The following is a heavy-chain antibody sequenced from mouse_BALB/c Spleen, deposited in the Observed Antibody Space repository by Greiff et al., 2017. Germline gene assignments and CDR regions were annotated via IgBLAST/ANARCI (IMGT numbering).Heavy chain of an antibody. CDR3: TSYGNYAMDY. D-gene: IGHD2-10*01. V-gene: IGHV14-4*02. J-gene: IGHJ4*01. CDR1: GFNIKDYY. Sequence: VHVKQSGAELVRSGASVKLSCTASGFNIKDYYMHWVKQRPEQGLEWIGWIDPENGDTEYAPKFQGKATMTADTSSNTAYLQLSSLTSEDTAVYYCTSYGNYAMDYWGQGTSVTVSS. CDR2: IDPENGDT.